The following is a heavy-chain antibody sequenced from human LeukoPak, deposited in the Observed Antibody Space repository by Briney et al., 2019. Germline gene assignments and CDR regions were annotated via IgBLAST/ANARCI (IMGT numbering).Heavy chain of an antibody. CDR2: IYYSGST. CDR1: GGSISSGGYY. V-gene: IGHV4-31*03. D-gene: IGHD5-24*01. Sequence: PSETLSLTCTVSGGSISSGGYYWSWTRQHPGKGLEWIGYIYYSGSTYYNPSLKSRVTISVDTSKNQFSLKLSSVTAADTAVYYCARRDGYKLGYWGQGTLVTVSS. CDR3: ARRDGYKLGY. J-gene: IGHJ4*02.